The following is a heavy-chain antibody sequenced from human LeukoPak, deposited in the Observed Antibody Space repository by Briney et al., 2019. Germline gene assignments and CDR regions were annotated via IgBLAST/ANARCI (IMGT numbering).Heavy chain of an antibody. CDR3: ARTNLRYCSGGSCYFDY. CDR2: IYPGDSDT. J-gene: IGHJ4*02. CDR1: GYSFTSYW. Sequence: GESLKISCKGSGYSFTSYWIGWVRPMPGKGLEWMGTIYPGDSDTRYSPSFQGQVTISADKSISTAYLQWSSLKASDTAMYYCARTNLRYCSGGSCYFDYWGQGTLVTVSS. D-gene: IGHD2-15*01. V-gene: IGHV5-51*01.